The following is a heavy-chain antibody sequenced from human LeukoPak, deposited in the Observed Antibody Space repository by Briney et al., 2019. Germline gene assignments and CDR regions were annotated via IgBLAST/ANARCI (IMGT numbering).Heavy chain of an antibody. Sequence: PGGSLRLSCAASGFTVSSNYMSWIRQPPGKGLEWIGEINHSGSTNYNPSLKSRVTISVDTSKNQFSLKLSSVTAADTAVYYCARVRGRIAAAVRWGQGTLVTVSS. J-gene: IGHJ4*02. V-gene: IGHV4-34*01. CDR1: GFTVSSNY. CDR2: INHSGST. CDR3: ARVRGRIAAAVR. D-gene: IGHD6-13*01.